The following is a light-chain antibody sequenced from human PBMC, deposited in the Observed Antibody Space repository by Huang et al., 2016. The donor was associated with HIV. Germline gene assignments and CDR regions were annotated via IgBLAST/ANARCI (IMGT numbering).Light chain of an antibody. CDR1: QSISSY. V-gene: IGKV1-39*01. CDR2: AAS. J-gene: IGKJ3*01. Sequence: DIQMTQSPSSLSASVGDRVTITCRESQSISSYLNWYQQKPGKAPKLLIYAASSLQSGVPSRFSGSGSGTDVTLTISSLQPEDFATYYCQQSYSTPHTFGPGTKVDIK. CDR3: QQSYSTPHT.